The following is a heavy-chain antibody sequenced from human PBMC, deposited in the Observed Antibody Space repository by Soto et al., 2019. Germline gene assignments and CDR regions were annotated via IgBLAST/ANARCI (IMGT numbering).Heavy chain of an antibody. D-gene: IGHD1-1*01. CDR3: AREIYSPTYNDPRWFDP. J-gene: IGHJ5*02. CDR1: GFTVSSNY. Sequence: GGSLRLSCAASGFTVSSNYMSWVRQAPGKGLEWVSVIYSGGSTYYADSVKGRFTISRDNSKNTLYLQMNSLRAEDTAVYYCAREIYSPTYNDPRWFDPWGQGTLVNVSS. V-gene: IGHV3-66*01. CDR2: IYSGGST.